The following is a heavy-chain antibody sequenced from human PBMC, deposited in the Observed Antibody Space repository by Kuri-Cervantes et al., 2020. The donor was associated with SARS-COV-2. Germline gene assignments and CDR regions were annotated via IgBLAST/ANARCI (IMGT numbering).Heavy chain of an antibody. V-gene: IGHV3-33*05. CDR3: AGDSDTTGYYWYFDL. CDR2: TSADRTKE. Sequence: GESLKISYAASGFTLSGYGIHWVRQAPGKGLEWVAATSADRTKEYYLDSVKGRFAISRDNSKNTVYLQINSLRAEDTAVYYCAGDSDTTGYYWYFDLWGRGTLVTVSS. J-gene: IGHJ2*01. D-gene: IGHD3-22*01. CDR1: GFTLSGYG.